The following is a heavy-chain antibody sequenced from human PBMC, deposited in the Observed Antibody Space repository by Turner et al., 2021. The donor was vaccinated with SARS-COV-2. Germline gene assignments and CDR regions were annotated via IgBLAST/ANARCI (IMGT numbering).Heavy chain of an antibody. V-gene: IGHV3-33*01. CDR3: ARLDDSGHWFAFDI. CDR1: GILFRSHG. Sequence: QVQLVESGGGVVQPGRSMRLSCVATGILFRSHGMHWVRQAPGKGLEWVAVIWNDGSNKYYADSVKGRFTISRDNSKNTLYLQMNSLRAEDTAVYYCARLDDSGHWFAFDIWGQGTMVTVSS. D-gene: IGHD3-22*01. CDR2: IWNDGSNK. J-gene: IGHJ3*02.